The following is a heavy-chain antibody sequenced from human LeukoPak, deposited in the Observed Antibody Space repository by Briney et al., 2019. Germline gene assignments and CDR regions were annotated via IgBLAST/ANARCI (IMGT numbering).Heavy chain of an antibody. V-gene: IGHV1-2*02. CDR3: ARARASMVRGVIITERTFDY. D-gene: IGHD3-10*01. Sequence: ASVKVSCKTSGYTFTGYYMHWVRQAPGQGLEWMGWINPNSGGTNYAQKFQGRVTMTRDTSISTAYMELSRLRSDDTAVYYCARARASMVRGVIITERTFDYWGQGTLVTVSS. J-gene: IGHJ4*02. CDR1: GYTFTGYY. CDR2: INPNSGGT.